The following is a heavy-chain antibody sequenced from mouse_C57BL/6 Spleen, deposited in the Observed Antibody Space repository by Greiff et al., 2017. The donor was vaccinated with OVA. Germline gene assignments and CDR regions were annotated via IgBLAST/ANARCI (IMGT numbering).Heavy chain of an antibody. Sequence: QVQLQQSGAELARPGASVKMSCKASGYTFTSYTMHWVQQRPGQGLEWIGYINPSSGYTKYNQKFKDKATLTADKSSSTAYMQLSSLTSEDSAVYYCARSFDGYEAYWGQGTLGTVSA. V-gene: IGHV1-4*01. CDR2: INPSSGYT. CDR1: GYTFTSYT. D-gene: IGHD2-2*01. J-gene: IGHJ3*01. CDR3: ARSFDGYEAY.